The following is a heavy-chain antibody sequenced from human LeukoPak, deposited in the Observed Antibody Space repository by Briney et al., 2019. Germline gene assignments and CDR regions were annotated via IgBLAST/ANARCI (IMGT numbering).Heavy chain of an antibody. CDR3: AREEWGIMGRGYSGYDPYYGMDV. J-gene: IGHJ6*02. CDR1: GFTFSSYE. V-gene: IGHV3-48*03. CDR2: ISSSGSTI. D-gene: IGHD5-12*01. Sequence: GGSLRLSCAASGFTFSSYEMNWVRQAPGKGLEWVSYISSSGSTIYYADSVKGRFTISRDNAKNSLYLQMNSLRAEDTAVYYCAREEWGIMGRGYSGYDPYYGMDVWGQGTTVTVSS.